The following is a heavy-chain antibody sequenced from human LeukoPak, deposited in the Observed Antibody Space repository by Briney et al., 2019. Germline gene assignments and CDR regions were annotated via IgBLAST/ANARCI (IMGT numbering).Heavy chain of an antibody. D-gene: IGHD5-18*01. CDR1: GYTFTSYY. CDR3: ARARAAMANDY. J-gene: IGHJ4*02. Sequence: ASVKVSCKASGYTFTSYYMHWVRQAPGQGLEWMGIINPSGGSTSYAQKFQGRVTMTRDMTTSTVYMELSSLRSEDTAVYYCARARAAMANDYWGQGTLVTVSS. CDR2: INPSGGST. V-gene: IGHV1-46*01.